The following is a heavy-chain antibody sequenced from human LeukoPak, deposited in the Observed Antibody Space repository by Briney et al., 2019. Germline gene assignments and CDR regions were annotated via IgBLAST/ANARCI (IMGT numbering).Heavy chain of an antibody. CDR3: AKEGYYYDSSGYRAYYYYMDV. V-gene: IGHV3-43*02. CDR2: ISGDGGST. Sequence: GGSLRLSCAASGFTFDDYAMHWVRQAPGKGLEWVSLISGDGGSTYYADSVKGRFTTSRDNSKNSLYLQMNSLRTEDTALYYCAKEGYYYDSSGYRAYYYYMDVWGKGTTVTVSS. CDR1: GFTFDDYA. D-gene: IGHD3-22*01. J-gene: IGHJ6*03.